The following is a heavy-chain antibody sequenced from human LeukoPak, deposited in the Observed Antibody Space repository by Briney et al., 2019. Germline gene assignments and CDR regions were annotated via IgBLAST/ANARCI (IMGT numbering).Heavy chain of an antibody. Sequence: ASVKVSCKASGYSFTSYYMHWVRQAPEQGLEWMGIINPSGGITKYAQKLQGRVTMTRDTSTSTVYLEMSSLRSEDTAFYYCAKSISADYYYYGMDVWGQGTTVTVSS. D-gene: IGHD6-6*01. CDR3: AKSISADYYYYGMDV. CDR1: GYSFTSYY. CDR2: INPSGGIT. J-gene: IGHJ6*02. V-gene: IGHV1-46*01.